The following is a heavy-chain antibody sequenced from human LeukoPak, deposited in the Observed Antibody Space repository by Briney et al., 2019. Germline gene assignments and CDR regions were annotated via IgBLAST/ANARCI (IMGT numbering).Heavy chain of an antibody. V-gene: IGHV3-74*01. Sequence: GGSLRLSCAASGLTFSSHWMHWVRQAPGKGLVWVSRITNDGSSTTYADSVKGRFTISRDNAKNSLYLQMNSLRAEDTAIYYCTRVGYIDEGIDYWGQGTLVTVSS. J-gene: IGHJ4*02. CDR2: ITNDGSST. D-gene: IGHD5-24*01. CDR1: GLTFSSHW. CDR3: TRVGYIDEGIDY.